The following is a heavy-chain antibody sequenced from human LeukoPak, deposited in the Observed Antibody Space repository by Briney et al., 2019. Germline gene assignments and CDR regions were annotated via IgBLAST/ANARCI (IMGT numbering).Heavy chain of an antibody. V-gene: IGHV4-59*12. CDR1: GGSISSYY. Sequence: SETLSLTCTVSGGSISSYYWSWIRQSPGKGLEWIGYIYYTGSTSSNPSLKSRVTISVDTSKNQFSLKLSSVTAADTAVYYCARDPRYYGSGKAFDYWGQGTLVTVSS. CDR3: ARDPRYYGSGKAFDY. D-gene: IGHD3-10*01. CDR2: IYYTGST. J-gene: IGHJ4*02.